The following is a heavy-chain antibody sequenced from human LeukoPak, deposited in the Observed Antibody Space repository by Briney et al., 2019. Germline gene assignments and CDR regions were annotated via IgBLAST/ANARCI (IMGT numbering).Heavy chain of an antibody. J-gene: IGHJ4*02. CDR2: IIPIFGTA. D-gene: IGHD3-3*01. CDR3: ARAGITIFGVRGGFDY. Sequence: SVNVSCKASGGTFSSYAISWVRQAPGQGLEWMGGIIPIFGTANYAQKFQGRVTITADESTSTAYMELSSLRSEDTAVYYCARAGITIFGVRGGFDYWGQGTLVTVSS. CDR1: GGTFSSYA. V-gene: IGHV1-69*13.